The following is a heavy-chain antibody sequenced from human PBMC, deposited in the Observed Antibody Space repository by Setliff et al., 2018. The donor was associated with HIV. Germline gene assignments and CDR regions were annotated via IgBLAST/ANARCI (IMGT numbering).Heavy chain of an antibody. CDR2: ISSVSGSTI. Sequence: GGSLRLSCEASGFTFSRYSMNWVRQAPGKGLEWVSYISSVSGSTIYYADSVKGRFTISRDNAKNSLYLQMNSLKAEDTAVYYCARPYHCSSTSCVDYWGQGTLVTVSS. D-gene: IGHD2-2*01. CDR3: ARPYHCSSTSCVDY. CDR1: GFTFSRYS. J-gene: IGHJ4*02. V-gene: IGHV3-48*01.